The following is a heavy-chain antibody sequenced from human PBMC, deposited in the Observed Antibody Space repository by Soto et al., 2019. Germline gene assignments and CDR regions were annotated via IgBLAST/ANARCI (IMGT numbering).Heavy chain of an antibody. D-gene: IGHD5-12*01. J-gene: IGHJ4*02. CDR3: AKGHNLGPKTGYAFDR. CDR2: RYFRSKCYN. V-gene: IGHV6-1*01. CDR1: GASVSSNTAS. Sequence: SQTLALTCAISGASVSSNTASWNWIRQSPSRGLEGLGRRYFRSKCYNDYAVSVISRVVVNADTSNNEFSMLLNTVTPEDTAVHFCAKGHNLGPKTGYAFDRWGQGIMVTVSS.